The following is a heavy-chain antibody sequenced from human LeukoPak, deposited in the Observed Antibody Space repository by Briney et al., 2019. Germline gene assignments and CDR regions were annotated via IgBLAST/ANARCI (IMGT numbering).Heavy chain of an antibody. Sequence: GGSLRLSCAASGFTFSSYEMNWVRQAPGKGLEWVSYISSSGSTIYYADSVKGRFTISRDNAKNSLYLQMNSLRAEDTAVYYCASMRVGETCFDYWGQGTLVTVSS. J-gene: IGHJ4*02. CDR3: ASMRVGETCFDY. D-gene: IGHD3-10*01. CDR2: ISSSGSTI. V-gene: IGHV3-48*03. CDR1: GFTFSSYE.